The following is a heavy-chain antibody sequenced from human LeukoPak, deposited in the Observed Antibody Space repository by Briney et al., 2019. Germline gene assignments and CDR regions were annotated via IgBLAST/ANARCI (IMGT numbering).Heavy chain of an antibody. Sequence: SETLSLTCTVSGGSISSGSYYWSWIRQPAGKGLEWIGRIYTSGSTNCNPSLKSRVTISVDTSKNQFSLKLSSVTAADTAVYYCARGEDCSSTSCYPTTLDYWGQGTLVTVSS. D-gene: IGHD2-2*01. CDR1: GGSISSGSYY. CDR2: IYTSGST. CDR3: ARGEDCSSTSCYPTTLDY. J-gene: IGHJ4*02. V-gene: IGHV4-61*02.